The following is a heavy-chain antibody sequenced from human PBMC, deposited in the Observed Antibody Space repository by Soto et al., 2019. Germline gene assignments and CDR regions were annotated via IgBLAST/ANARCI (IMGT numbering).Heavy chain of an antibody. Sequence: EVQLLESGGGLVQPGGSLRLSCAASGFTFTSYAMSWVRQAPGKGLEWVSSISSSSSYIYYADSVKGRFTISRDNAKNSLYLQMNSLRAEDTAVYYCARQWLVHGMDVWGQGTTVTVSS. CDR1: GFTFTSYA. CDR3: ARQWLVHGMDV. CDR2: ISSSSSYI. V-gene: IGHV3-21*01. D-gene: IGHD6-19*01. J-gene: IGHJ6*02.